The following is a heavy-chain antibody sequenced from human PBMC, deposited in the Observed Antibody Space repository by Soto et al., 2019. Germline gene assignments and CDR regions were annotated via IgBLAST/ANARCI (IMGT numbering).Heavy chain of an antibody. V-gene: IGHV1-18*01. CDR1: GYTFTSYG. CDR3: ARDIVVVVAATGHDAFDI. J-gene: IGHJ3*02. CDR2: ISAYNGNT. D-gene: IGHD2-15*01. Sequence: ASVKVSCEASGYTFTSYGISWVRQAPGQGLEWMGWISAYNGNTNYAQKLQGRVTMTTDTSTSTAYMELRSPRSDDTAVYYCARDIVVVVAATGHDAFDIWGQGTMVTVSS.